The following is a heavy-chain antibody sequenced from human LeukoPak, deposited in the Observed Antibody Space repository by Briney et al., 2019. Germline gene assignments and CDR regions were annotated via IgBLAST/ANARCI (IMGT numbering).Heavy chain of an antibody. Sequence: PGGSLGLSCAASGFTFSSYAMSWVRQAPGKGLEWVSAISGSGGSTYYADSVKGRFTISRDNSKNTLYLQMNSLRAEDTAVYYCAHTDGGGGWYPSFFDYWGQGTLVTVSS. CDR3: AHTDGGGGWYPSFFDY. CDR1: GFTFSSYA. V-gene: IGHV3-23*01. D-gene: IGHD6-19*01. CDR2: ISGSGGST. J-gene: IGHJ4*02.